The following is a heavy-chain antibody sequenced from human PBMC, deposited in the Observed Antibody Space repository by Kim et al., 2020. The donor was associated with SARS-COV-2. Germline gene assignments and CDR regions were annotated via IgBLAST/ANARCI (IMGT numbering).Heavy chain of an antibody. CDR2: ISSSGGCI. CDR1: GFTFSSYA. CDR3: VKYWDSDH. Sequence: GGSLRLSCSASGFTFSSYAMHWVRQAPGKGLECVSSISSSGGCIYYADSVKGRFTISRDNAKNTLYLQMSSLRAEDTAVYYCVKYWDSDHWGQGTLVTVSS. J-gene: IGHJ5*02. V-gene: IGHV3-64D*06. D-gene: IGHD1-7*01.